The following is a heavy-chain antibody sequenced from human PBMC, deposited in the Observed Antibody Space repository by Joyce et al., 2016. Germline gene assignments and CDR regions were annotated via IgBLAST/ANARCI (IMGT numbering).Heavy chain of an antibody. J-gene: IGHJ4*02. V-gene: IGHV3-15*01. CDR3: FATVQVFGSGPF. Sequence: EGQLVESGGGLVKPGESLTLSCAASGFTFSHAWMNWGRQAPGRGLEWVGRIKSKADGGATDYGAPVKGRFTISRDDLNNTLYLQMNGLKTEDTAVYFCFATVQVFGSGPFWGQGTLVTVSS. D-gene: IGHD3-10*01. CDR1: GFTFSHAW. CDR2: IKSKADGGAT.